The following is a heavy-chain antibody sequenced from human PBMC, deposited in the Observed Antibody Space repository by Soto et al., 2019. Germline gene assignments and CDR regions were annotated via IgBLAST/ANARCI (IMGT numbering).Heavy chain of an antibody. CDR1: GGSISSYY. J-gene: IGHJ6*03. V-gene: IGHV4-59*08. Sequence: QVQLQESGPGLVKPSETLSLTCTVSGGSISSYYWSWIRQPPGKGLEWIGYIYYSGSTNYNPSLKSRVTISVDTSKNQFSLKLSSVTAADTAVYYCARRVTTYYYYYMDVWGKGTTVTVSS. D-gene: IGHD4-17*01. CDR2: IYYSGST. CDR3: ARRVTTYYYYYMDV.